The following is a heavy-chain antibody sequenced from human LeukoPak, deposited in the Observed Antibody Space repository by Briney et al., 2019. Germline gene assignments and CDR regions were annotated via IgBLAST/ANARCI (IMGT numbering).Heavy chain of an antibody. J-gene: IGHJ6*03. D-gene: IGHD5-18*01. Sequence: ASVKVSCKASGYTFTGYYMHWVRQAPGQGLEWMGWINPNSGGTNYAQKFQGRVTMTRDTSISTAYMELSRLRSDDTAVYYCARVGTAMVTIVAPYYMDVWGKGTTVTVSS. CDR3: ARVGTAMVTIVAPYYMDV. V-gene: IGHV1-2*02. CDR2: INPNSGGT. CDR1: GYTFTGYY.